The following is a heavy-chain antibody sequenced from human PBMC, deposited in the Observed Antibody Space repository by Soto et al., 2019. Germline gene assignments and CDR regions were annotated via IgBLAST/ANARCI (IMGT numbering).Heavy chain of an antibody. J-gene: IGHJ4*02. D-gene: IGHD5-18*01. V-gene: IGHV3-33*01. CDR1: GFTFSSYG. Sequence: PGGSLRLSCAASGFTFSSYGMHWVRQAPGKGLEWVAVIWYDGSNKYYADSVKGRFTISRDNSKNTLYLQMNSLRAEDTAVYYCARSNLDSYGLTLDYWGQGTLVTVSS. CDR3: ARSNLDSYGLTLDY. CDR2: IWYDGSNK.